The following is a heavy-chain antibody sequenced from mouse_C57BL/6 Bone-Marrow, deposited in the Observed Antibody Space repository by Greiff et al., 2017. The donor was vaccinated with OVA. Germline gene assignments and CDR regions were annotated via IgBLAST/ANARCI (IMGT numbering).Heavy chain of an antibody. CDR1: GFSFNPYA. CDR3: VSHGVYRSFPV. V-gene: IGHV10-1*01. Sequence: EVQRVESGGGLVQPKGSLKLSCAASGFSFNPYAMNWVRQAPGKGLEWVARIRSKSNNYATYYAESVKDRITISSDDSESMLYLQMNNLKTEDPAMYVYVSHGVYRSFPVWGSG. J-gene: IGHJ1*01. CDR2: IRSKSNNYAT.